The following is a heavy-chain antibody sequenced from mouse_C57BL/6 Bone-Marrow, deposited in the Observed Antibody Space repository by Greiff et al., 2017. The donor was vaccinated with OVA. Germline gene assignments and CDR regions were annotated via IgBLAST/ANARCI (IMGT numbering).Heavy chain of an antibody. CDR2: IYPGDGDT. D-gene: IGHD1-2*01. V-gene: IGHV1-80*01. CDR3: ARWGLLRPDY. CDR1: GYAFSSYW. J-gene: IGHJ2*01. Sequence: QVQLQQSGAELVKPGASVKISCKASGYAFSSYWMNWVKQRPGKGLEWIGQIYPGDGDTNYTGKFKGKATLTADKSSSAAYMQLSSLTSEDSAVYFCARWGLLRPDYWGQGTTLTVSS.